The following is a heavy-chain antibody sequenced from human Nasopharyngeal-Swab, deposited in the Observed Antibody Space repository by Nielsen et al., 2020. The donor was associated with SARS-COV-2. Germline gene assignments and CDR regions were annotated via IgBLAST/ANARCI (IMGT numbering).Heavy chain of an antibody. J-gene: IGHJ3*01. CDR1: GFTFGTYS. CDR2: ISSSSTYI. D-gene: IGHD3-10*01. CDR3: AGAYGSGSYFAFDL. V-gene: IGHV3-21*01. Sequence: GSLKISCAAFGFTFGTYSMNWVRQAPGKWLEWVSSISSSSTYIYYADSVKGRFTISRDNAKNSLYLQMNSLRAEDTAVYYCAGAYGSGSYFAFDLWGQGTMVTVSS.